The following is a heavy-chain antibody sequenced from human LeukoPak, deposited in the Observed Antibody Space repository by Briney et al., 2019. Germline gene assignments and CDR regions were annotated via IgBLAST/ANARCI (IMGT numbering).Heavy chain of an antibody. CDR3: ASLHAYGSGRP. CDR1: GGSISSYY. CDR2: IYYSGST. J-gene: IGHJ5*02. Sequence: SETLSLTCTVSGGSISSYYWSWIRQPPGKGLEWIGCIYYSGSTNYNPSLKSRVTISVDTSKNQFSLKLSSVTAADTAVYYCASLHAYGSGRPWGQGTLVTVSS. V-gene: IGHV4-59*08. D-gene: IGHD3-10*01.